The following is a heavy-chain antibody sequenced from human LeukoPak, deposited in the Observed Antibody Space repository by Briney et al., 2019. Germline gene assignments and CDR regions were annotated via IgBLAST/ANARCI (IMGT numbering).Heavy chain of an antibody. CDR1: GNTFTSYD. D-gene: IGHD3-22*01. CDR2: MNPNSGNT. CDR3: ARRHYDSGGHYIY. J-gene: IGHJ4*02. V-gene: IGHV1-8*01. Sequence: ASVKVSSKASGNTFTSYDINWVRQATGQGLEWMGWMNPNSGNTGYAQKLQGRVTMTRNTSRSTAYMELSSLRSEDTAVYYCARRHYDSGGHYIYWGQGTLVTVSS.